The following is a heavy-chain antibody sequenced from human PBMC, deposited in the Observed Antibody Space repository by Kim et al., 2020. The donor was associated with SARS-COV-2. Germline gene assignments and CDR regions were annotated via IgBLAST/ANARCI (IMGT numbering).Heavy chain of an antibody. V-gene: IGHV2-5*01. D-gene: IGHD6-13*01. J-gene: IGHJ3*02. Sequence: SPSLKSRLTITKDTSKNQVVLTMTNMDPVDTATYYCAHAYSSSWHDAFDIWGQGTMVTVSS. CDR3: AHAYSSSWHDAFDI.